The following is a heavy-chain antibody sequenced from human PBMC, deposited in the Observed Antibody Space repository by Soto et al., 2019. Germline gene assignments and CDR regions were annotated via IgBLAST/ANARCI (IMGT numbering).Heavy chain of an antibody. V-gene: IGHV3-30-3*01. J-gene: IGHJ6*02. CDR3: ARGDREDIAVVIGVRPGEYGVDV. D-gene: IGHD2-15*01. CDR2: ISHDGSNK. CDR1: GFTFRSYA. Sequence: PGGSLRLSCAASGFTFRSYAMHWVRQAPGKGLECVAVISHDGSNKFYRDYVKGRFTISRDNSKNTLYLQINSLRYEDTAVYYCARGDREDIAVVIGVRPGEYGVDVWGQWTTVTVSS.